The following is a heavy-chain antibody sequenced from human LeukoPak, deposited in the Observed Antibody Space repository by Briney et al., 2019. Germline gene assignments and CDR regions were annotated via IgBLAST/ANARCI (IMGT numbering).Heavy chain of an antibody. V-gene: IGHV1-18*01. D-gene: IGHD2-21*02. Sequence: ASVKVSCKASGYTFTNYGISWVRQAAGQGLEWMGWINAYHGNTNYAQKPQGRVILTTDTSTSTAYMELKSLRSDDTAVYYCARDGGDLDYWGQGTLVSVSS. CDR3: ARDGGDLDY. CDR1: GYTFTNYG. J-gene: IGHJ4*02. CDR2: INAYHGNT.